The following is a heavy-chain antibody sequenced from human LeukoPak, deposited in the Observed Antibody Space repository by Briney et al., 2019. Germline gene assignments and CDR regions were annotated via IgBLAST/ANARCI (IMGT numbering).Heavy chain of an antibody. CDR2: ISGSGGST. CDR3: AKRRYSGSYYAY. J-gene: IGHJ4*02. D-gene: IGHD1-26*01. CDR1: GFTFSSYG. V-gene: IGHV3-23*01. Sequence: GGSLRLSCAASGFTFSSYGMSWVRQAPGKGLEWVSAISGSGGSTYYADSVKGRFTISRDNSKNTLYLQMNSLRAEDTAVYYCAKRRYSGSYYAYWGQGTLVTVSS.